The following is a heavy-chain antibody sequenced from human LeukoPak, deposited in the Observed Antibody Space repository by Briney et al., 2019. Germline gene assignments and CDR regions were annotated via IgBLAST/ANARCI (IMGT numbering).Heavy chain of an antibody. CDR2: IYYSGST. CDR1: GGSISSSSYY. J-gene: IGHJ4*02. CDR3: ARHSLTAIGY. Sequence: SETLSLTCTVSGGSISSSSYYWGWIRQPPGKGLEWIGSIYYSGSTYYNPSLKSRVTISVDTSKNQFSLKLSSVTAADTAVYYCARHSLTAIGYWGQGTLVIVSS. D-gene: IGHD5-18*01. V-gene: IGHV4-39*01.